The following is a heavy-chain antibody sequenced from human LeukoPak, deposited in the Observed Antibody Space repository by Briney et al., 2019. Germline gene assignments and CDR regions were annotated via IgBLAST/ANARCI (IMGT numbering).Heavy chain of an antibody. Sequence: PGRSLRLSCAASGFTFDDYAMHWVRQAPGKGLEWVSGISWNSGSIGYADSVKGRFTISRDNAKNSLYLQMNSLRAEDTAVYYCVRLDAGDSLDYWGQGTLVTVSS. CDR3: VRLDAGDSLDY. CDR1: GFTFDDYA. V-gene: IGHV3-9*01. J-gene: IGHJ4*02. D-gene: IGHD2-21*02. CDR2: ISWNSGSI.